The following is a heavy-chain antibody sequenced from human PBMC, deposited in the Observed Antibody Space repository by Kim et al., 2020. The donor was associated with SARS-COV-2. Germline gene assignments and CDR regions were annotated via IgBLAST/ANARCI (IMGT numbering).Heavy chain of an antibody. V-gene: IGHV4-39*01. CDR3: ARQERGYYTRGYNWFDP. D-gene: IGHD3-22*01. CDR1: GGSISSNSYY. CDR2: ILYSGST. J-gene: IGHJ5*02. Sequence: SETLSLTCAVSGGSISSNSYYWGWIRQPPGKGLEWIGSILYSGSTSYNPSLNSRATMSVDTSKNQFSLRLSSVTAADTAVYFCARQERGYYTRGYNWFDPWGRGTLVTVSS.